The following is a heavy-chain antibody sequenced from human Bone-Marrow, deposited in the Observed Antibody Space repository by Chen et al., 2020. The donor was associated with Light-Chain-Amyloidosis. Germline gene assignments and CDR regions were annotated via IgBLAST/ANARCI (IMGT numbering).Heavy chain of an antibody. CDR1: GYTFSGYY. J-gene: IGHJ4*02. V-gene: IGHV1-2*02. Sequence: QVQLVQSGAEVKKHGASVKVSCQAYGYTFSGYYMHWVRQAPGQGLEWMGWINPKSGGTNYAQQFQGRVTMTRDTSITTAYMELSRLRSDDTAVYYCARDPPGGRSPLDYWSQGTLVTVSS. CDR3: ARDPPGGRSPLDY. CDR2: INPKSGGT. D-gene: IGHD1-26*01.